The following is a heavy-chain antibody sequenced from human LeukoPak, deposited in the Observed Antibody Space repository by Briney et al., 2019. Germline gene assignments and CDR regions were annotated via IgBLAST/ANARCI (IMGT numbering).Heavy chain of an antibody. CDR3: ARGLAYNYDSSAYFLDY. CDR1: GFTFRSYA. V-gene: IGHV3-30*04. J-gene: IGHJ4*02. Sequence: PGGSLRLSCAASGFTFRSYAMHWVRQAPGKGLEWVAVISHDGSNKYYADSVKGRFTISKDNSKNTLYLQMNSLRAEDTAVYYCARGLAYNYDSSAYFLDYWGQGTLVTVSS. CDR2: ISHDGSNK. D-gene: IGHD3-22*01.